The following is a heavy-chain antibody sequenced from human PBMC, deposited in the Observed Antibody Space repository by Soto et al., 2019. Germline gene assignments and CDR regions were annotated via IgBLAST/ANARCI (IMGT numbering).Heavy chain of an antibody. CDR2: FDPEEGET. V-gene: IGHV1-24*01. CDR3: ATSYKWNFGLTWLDP. D-gene: IGHD1-7*01. J-gene: IGHJ5*02. Sequence: ASVKVSCKVSGYALTKLSMHWVRQAPGKGLEWMGGFDPEEGETIYAQKFQGRVIMTEDTSPDTAYMELSGLTSEDTAVYYCATSYKWNFGLTWLDPWGQGTLVTVSS. CDR1: GYALTKLS.